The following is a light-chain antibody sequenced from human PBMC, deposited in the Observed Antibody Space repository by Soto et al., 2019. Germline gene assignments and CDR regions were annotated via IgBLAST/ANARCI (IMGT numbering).Light chain of an antibody. CDR2: DAS. V-gene: IGKV3-11*01. CDR3: QQRSNWTLT. Sequence: EIVMTQSPATLSVSPGEGATLSCTASQSISSNLAWYQQKPGQAPRLVIFDASTRATGIPDRFSGRGSATDFTLTISSPEPEDFAVYYCQQRSNWTLTFGGGTKVDIK. CDR1: QSISSN. J-gene: IGKJ4*01.